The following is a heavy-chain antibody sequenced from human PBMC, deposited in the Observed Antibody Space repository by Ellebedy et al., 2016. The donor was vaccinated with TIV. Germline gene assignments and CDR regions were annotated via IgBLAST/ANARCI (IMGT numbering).Heavy chain of an antibody. J-gene: IGHJ6*04. Sequence: PGGSLRLSCAASGFRFRSYAMRWVLQAPGKGLEYVSAISSNGGSTYYADSVKGRFTISRDNSKNTLYLQMSSLRAEDTAVYYCVKGGSGSYPYDYGRDVWGKGTTVTVSS. CDR3: VKGGSGSYPYDYGRDV. CDR1: GFRFRSYA. CDR2: ISSNGGST. V-gene: IGHV3-64D*06. D-gene: IGHD3-10*01.